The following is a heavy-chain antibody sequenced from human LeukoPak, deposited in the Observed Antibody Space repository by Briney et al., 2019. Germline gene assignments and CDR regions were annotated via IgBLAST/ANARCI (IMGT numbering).Heavy chain of an antibody. CDR3: ATSTFDY. Sequence: SVKVSCKVSGYTLTELSMHWVRQAPGQGLEWMGGIIPIFGTANYAQKFQGRVTITADESTSTAYMELSSLRSEDTAVYYCATSTFDYWGQGTLVTVSS. CDR1: GYTLTELS. D-gene: IGHD6-6*01. J-gene: IGHJ4*02. V-gene: IGHV1-69*13. CDR2: IIPIFGTA.